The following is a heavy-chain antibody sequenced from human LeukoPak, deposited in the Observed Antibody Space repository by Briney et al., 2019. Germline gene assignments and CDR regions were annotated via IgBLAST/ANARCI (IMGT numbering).Heavy chain of an antibody. Sequence: SETLSPTCAVYGGSFSGYYWSWIRQPPGKGLECIGEINHSGSTNYNPSLKSRVTISVDTSRNQFSLKLSAVTAADTAVYYCARGRYCSSTSCYYNWFDPWGQGTLVTVSS. V-gene: IGHV4-34*01. D-gene: IGHD2-2*01. J-gene: IGHJ5*02. CDR3: ARGRYCSSTSCYYNWFDP. CDR2: INHSGST. CDR1: GGSFSGYY.